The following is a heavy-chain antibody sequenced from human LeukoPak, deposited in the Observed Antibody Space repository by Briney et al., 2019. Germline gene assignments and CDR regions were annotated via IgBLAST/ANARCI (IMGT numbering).Heavy chain of an antibody. J-gene: IGHJ4*02. V-gene: IGHV4-59*01. CDR1: GGPISDYY. Sequence: PSETLSLTCNVSGGPISDYYWSCIRQPPGKGLEWIGYIYFRGTTNYSPSFQSRVSISVDTSKNQFSLRLTSVTAADTAVYYWARDRFYDNSGFRRLDFWGQGLLVTVSS. CDR2: IYFRGTT. CDR3: ARDRFYDNSGFRRLDF. D-gene: IGHD3-22*01.